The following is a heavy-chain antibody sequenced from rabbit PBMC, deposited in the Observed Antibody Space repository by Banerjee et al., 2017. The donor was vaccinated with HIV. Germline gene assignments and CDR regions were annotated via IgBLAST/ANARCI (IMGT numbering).Heavy chain of an antibody. CDR1: GFSLSNNYW. D-gene: IGHD1-1*01. V-gene: IGHV1S45*01. J-gene: IGHJ4*01. CDR2: IYAGDGST. CDR3: ARAGGFENYFNL. Sequence: EQLEESGGDLVQPGGSLKLCCTASGFSLSNNYWMCWVRQAPGKGLEWIACIYAGDGSTDYASWAKGRFTISKTSSTTVDLKMTSLTAADTATYFCARAGGFENYFNLWGPGTLVTVS.